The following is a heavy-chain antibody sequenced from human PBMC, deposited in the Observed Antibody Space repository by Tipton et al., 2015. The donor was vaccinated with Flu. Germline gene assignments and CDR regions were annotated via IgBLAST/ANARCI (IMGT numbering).Heavy chain of an antibody. CDR2: IYYSGST. CDR1: GGSISSYY. V-gene: IGHV4-59*01. Sequence: TLSLTCTVSGGSISSYYWSWIRQPPGKGLEWIGYIYYSGSTNYNPSLKSRVTISVDTSKNQFSLKLSSVTAADTAVYYCARDKTGTEYWFDPWGQGTLVTVSS. D-gene: IGHD1-1*01. CDR3: ARDKTGTEYWFDP. J-gene: IGHJ5*02.